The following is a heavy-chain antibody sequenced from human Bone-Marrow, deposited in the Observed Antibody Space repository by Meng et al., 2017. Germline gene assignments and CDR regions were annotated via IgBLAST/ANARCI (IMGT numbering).Heavy chain of an antibody. D-gene: IGHD6-19*01. J-gene: IGHJ4*02. CDR2: ISTRSSYI. V-gene: IGHV3-21*01. CDR1: GFTFSSYA. CDR3: AKDTTSGWNMGN. Sequence: GESLKISCAASGFTFSSYAMSWVRQAPGKGLEWISSISTRSSYIYYADSVKGRFTISRDNAKKSLYLQMNSLRAEDTAVYYCAKDTTSGWNMGNWGQGTLVTVSS.